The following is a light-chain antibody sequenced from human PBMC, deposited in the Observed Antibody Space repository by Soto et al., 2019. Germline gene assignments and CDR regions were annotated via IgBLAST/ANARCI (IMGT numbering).Light chain of an antibody. J-gene: IGLJ2*01. V-gene: IGLV4-69*01. Sequence: QAVLTQSPSASASLGPSVKLTCTLSSGHSSYAIAWHQQQPEKGPRYLMKLDSDGSHTKGDAIPDRFSGSSSGAERYLTISSLQSEDEADYYCQTWGTGIHVVFGGGTKLTVL. CDR2: LDSDGSH. CDR1: SGHSSYA. CDR3: QTWGTGIHVV.